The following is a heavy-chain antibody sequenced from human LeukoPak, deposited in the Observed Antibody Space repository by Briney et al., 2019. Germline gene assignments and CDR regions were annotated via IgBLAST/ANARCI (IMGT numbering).Heavy chain of an antibody. Sequence: GGSLRLSCAASGFTFSSYWMHWVRQAPGKGLVWVSRINPDGSSTTYADAVKGRFTISRDNAKNTVYLQMNSLRVEDTAVYYCASPNGRSVAGIDCWGQGTLVTVSS. CDR2: INPDGSST. CDR3: ASPNGRSVAGIDC. D-gene: IGHD6-19*01. V-gene: IGHV3-74*01. J-gene: IGHJ4*02. CDR1: GFTFSSYW.